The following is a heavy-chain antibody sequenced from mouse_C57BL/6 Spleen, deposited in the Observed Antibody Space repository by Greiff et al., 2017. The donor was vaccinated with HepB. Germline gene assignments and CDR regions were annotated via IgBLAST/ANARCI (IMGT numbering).Heavy chain of an antibody. CDR3: APGDSNYAFDV. CDR2: IDPSDSYT. V-gene: IGHV1-50*01. CDR1: GYTFTSYW. D-gene: IGHD2-5*01. J-gene: IGHJ1*03. Sequence: QVQLQQSGAELVKPGASVKLSCKASGYTFTSYWMQWVKQRPGQGLEWIGEIDPSDSYTNYNQKFKGKATLTVDTSSSTAYMQLSSLTSEDSAVYYCAPGDSNYAFDVWGTGTTVTVSS.